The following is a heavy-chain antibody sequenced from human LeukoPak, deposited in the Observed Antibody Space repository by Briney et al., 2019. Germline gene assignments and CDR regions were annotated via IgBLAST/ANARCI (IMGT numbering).Heavy chain of an antibody. CDR3: ASLNCSGGSCYSKSFDY. CDR1: GGTFSSYA. Sequence: SVKVSCKASGGTFSSYAISWVRQAPGQGLEWMGGIIPIFGTANYAQKFQGRVTITADESTSTAYMELSSLRSEDTAVYYCASLNCSGGSCYSKSFDYWGQGTLVTVSS. J-gene: IGHJ4*02. CDR2: IIPIFGTA. D-gene: IGHD2-15*01. V-gene: IGHV1-69*13.